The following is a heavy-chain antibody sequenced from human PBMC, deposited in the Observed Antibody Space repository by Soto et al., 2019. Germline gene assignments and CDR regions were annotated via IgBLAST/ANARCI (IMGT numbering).Heavy chain of an antibody. CDR2: ISAFNGYT. Sequence: ASVKVSCKXSGYILNKYGFNWVRQAPGQGLEWMGRISAFNGYTNFAQKFQGRVTLTTDTSTNTAYMELSSLRSDDTAIYYCARGRGVVIPAGIPDAFDVWGQGTMVTVSS. D-gene: IGHD2-21*01. V-gene: IGHV1-18*01. J-gene: IGHJ3*01. CDR3: ARGRGVVIPAGIPDAFDV. CDR1: GYILNKYG.